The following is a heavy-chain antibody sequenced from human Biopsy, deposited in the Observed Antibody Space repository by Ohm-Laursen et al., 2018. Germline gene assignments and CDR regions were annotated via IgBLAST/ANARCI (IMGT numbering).Heavy chain of an antibody. D-gene: IGHD3-9*01. CDR1: GYTFTGYY. J-gene: IGHJ1*01. CDR3: ATKLTGYFHH. Sequence: SSVKVSCKASGYTFTGYYVHWVRQAPGQGLEWLGGNIPILGTGNYAQKFQDRVTVAADTSTSTATMELRSLRSDDSAVYYCATKLTGYFHHWGQGTLVIVSS. V-gene: IGHV1-69*06. CDR2: NIPILGTG.